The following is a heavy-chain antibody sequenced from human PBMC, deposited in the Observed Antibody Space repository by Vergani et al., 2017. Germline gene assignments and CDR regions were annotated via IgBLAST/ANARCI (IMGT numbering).Heavy chain of an antibody. CDR1: GFTFSSYA. J-gene: IGHJ6*03. D-gene: IGHD2-15*01. CDR2: ISGSGGST. Sequence: EVQLLESGGGLVQPGGSLRLSCAASGFTFSSYAMSWVRQAPGKGLEWVSAISGSGGSTYYADSVKGRFTISRDNSKNTLYLQMNSLRAEDTAVYYCAKADSSSLNYYYYNKDVWGKGITVIVSS. V-gene: IGHV3-23*01. CDR3: AKADSSSLNYYYYNKDV.